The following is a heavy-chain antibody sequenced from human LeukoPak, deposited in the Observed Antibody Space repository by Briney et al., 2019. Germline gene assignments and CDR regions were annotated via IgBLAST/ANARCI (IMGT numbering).Heavy chain of an antibody. J-gene: IGHJ4*02. D-gene: IGHD6-13*01. CDR3: ARGQGSWYGYGTLLY. Sequence: SVKVSCKASGGTFSSYAISWVRQAPGQGLEWMRRILPMFDVANYAQRFQGRVTITADKSTSTAYMQLSTLTSEDTAVYYCARGQGSWYGYGTLLYWGQGTLVTVSS. CDR1: GGTFSSYA. CDR2: ILPMFDVA. V-gene: IGHV1-69*04.